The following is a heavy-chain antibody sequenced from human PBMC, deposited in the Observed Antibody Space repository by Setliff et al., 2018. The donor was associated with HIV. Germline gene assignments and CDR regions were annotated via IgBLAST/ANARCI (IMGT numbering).Heavy chain of an antibody. D-gene: IGHD3-22*01. V-gene: IGHV3-72*01. J-gene: IGHJ4*02. CDR1: GFTFGDYA. Sequence: PGGSLRLSCAASGFTFGDYAMHWVRQAPGKGLEWVARIRNKVNSYTTEYVASVKGRFTISRDDSENSLYLQMNSLKTEDTAVYYCARGPASGDYSYYFDYWGQGTLVTVSS. CDR2: IRNKVNSYTT. CDR3: ARGPASGDYSYYFDY.